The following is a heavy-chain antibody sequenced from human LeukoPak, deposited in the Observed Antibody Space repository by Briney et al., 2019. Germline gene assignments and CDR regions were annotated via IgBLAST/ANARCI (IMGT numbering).Heavy chain of an antibody. J-gene: IGHJ6*02. D-gene: IGHD3-10*01. CDR1: GFTLDDYA. Sequence: GGSLRLSCAASGFTLDDYAMHWVRQAPGKGLEWVSGISWNSGSIGYADSVKGRFTISRDNAKNSLYLQMNSLRAEDTALYYCAKDSGYYYGSGSYRAPYYGMDVWGQGTTVTVSS. CDR3: AKDSGYYYGSGSYRAPYYGMDV. CDR2: ISWNSGSI. V-gene: IGHV3-9*01.